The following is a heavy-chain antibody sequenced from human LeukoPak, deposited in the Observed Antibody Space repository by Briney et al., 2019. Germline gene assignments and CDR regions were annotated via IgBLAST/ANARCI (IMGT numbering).Heavy chain of an antibody. CDR1: GGSVTSTNW. CDR2: VHLDGRT. D-gene: IGHD3-3*01. CDR3: AREGGFYRPLDY. J-gene: IGHJ4*02. Sequence: PSGTLSRTCGVSGGSVTSTNWWTWVRQPPGKGLEWIGEVHLDGRTNYNPSLKSRLTMSVDLSENHISLKLTSVTAADTAVYYCAREGGFYRPLDYSGQGTLVTVSS. V-gene: IGHV4-4*02.